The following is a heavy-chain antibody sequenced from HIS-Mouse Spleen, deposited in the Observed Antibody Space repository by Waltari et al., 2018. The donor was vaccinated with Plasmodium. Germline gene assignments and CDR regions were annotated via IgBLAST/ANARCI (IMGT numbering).Heavy chain of an antibody. V-gene: IGHV3-7*01. D-gene: IGHD6-13*01. CDR3: ASSWYWYFDL. Sequence: EVQLVESGGGFVQPGGSRSRSCAASGFTFGSYWMSWVRQAPGKGLVWVANIKQDGSEKYYVDSVKGRFTISRDNAKNSLYLQMNSLRAEDTAVYYCASSWYWYFDLWGRGTLVTVSS. CDR2: IKQDGSEK. J-gene: IGHJ2*01. CDR1: GFTFGSYW.